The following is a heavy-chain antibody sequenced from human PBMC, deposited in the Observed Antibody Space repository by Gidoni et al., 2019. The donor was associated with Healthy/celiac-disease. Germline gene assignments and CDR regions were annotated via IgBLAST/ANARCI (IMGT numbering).Heavy chain of an antibody. J-gene: IGHJ5*02. CDR3: ARDLQSSWVRWFDP. CDR2: IYTSGST. D-gene: IGHD6-13*01. Sequence: QVQLQESGPGLEKPSETLSLTCTVSGGSLSSYYWSWIRQPTGKGLEWIGRIYTSGSTNYNPSLKSRVTMSVETSKNQFSLKLSSVTAADTAVYYCARDLQSSWVRWFDPWGQGTLVTVSS. CDR1: GGSLSSYY. V-gene: IGHV4-4*07.